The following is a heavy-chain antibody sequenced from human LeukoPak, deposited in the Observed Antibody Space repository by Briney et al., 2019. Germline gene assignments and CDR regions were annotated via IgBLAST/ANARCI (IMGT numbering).Heavy chain of an antibody. J-gene: IGHJ6*02. Sequence: PGGSLRLSCAASGFTFSSYWMHWVRQAPGKGLVWVSRINSDGSSTSYADSVKGRFTISRDNAKNTLYLQMNSLRAEDTAVYYCARDRHSSWYYYGMDVWGQGTTVTVSS. CDR2: INSDGSST. V-gene: IGHV3-74*01. CDR1: GFTFSSYW. CDR3: ARDRHSSWYYYGMDV. D-gene: IGHD6-13*01.